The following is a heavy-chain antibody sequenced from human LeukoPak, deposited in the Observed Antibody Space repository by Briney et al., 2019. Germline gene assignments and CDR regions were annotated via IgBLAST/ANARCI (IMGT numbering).Heavy chain of an antibody. CDR3: ARVLATSGWAFDN. CDR2: IKEDGSEK. J-gene: IGHJ4*02. V-gene: IGHV3-7*04. CDR1: GFIFNNYA. Sequence: GGSLRLSCAASGFIFNNYAMSWVRQAPGKGLEWVAKIKEDGSEKDYADSVKGRFTISRDSAKNSVSMQMNSLRADDTAVYYCARVLATSGWAFDNWGQGTLVTVSS. D-gene: IGHD6-19*01.